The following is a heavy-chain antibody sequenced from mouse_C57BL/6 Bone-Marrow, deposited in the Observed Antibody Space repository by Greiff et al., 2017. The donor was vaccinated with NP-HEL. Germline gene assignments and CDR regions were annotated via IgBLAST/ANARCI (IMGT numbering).Heavy chain of an antibody. CDR2: IDPSDSYT. Sequence: QVQLQQPGAELVRPGTSVKLSCKASGYTFTSYWMHWVKQRPGQGLEWIGVIDPSDSYTNYNQKFKGKATLTVATSSRTAYMQLSRLTSEDSALFYCADLITTVVAYYIDYWGQGTTLTVTA. CDR3: ADLITTVVAYYIDY. J-gene: IGHJ2*01. V-gene: IGHV1-59*01. D-gene: IGHD1-1*01. CDR1: GYTFTSYW.